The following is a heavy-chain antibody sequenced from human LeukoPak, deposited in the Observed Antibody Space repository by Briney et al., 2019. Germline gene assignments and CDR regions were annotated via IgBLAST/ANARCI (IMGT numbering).Heavy chain of an antibody. CDR1: GGSISSSSYY. CDR2: IYHSGST. CDR3: ARDNDSSGYYYVAFDI. V-gene: IGHV4-39*07. D-gene: IGHD3-22*01. Sequence: PSETLSLTCTVSGGSISSSSYYWGWIRQPPGKGLEWIGEIYHSGSTNYNPSLKSRVTISVDKSKNQFSLKLSSVTAADTAVYYCARDNDSSGYYYVAFDIWGQGTMVTVSS. J-gene: IGHJ3*02.